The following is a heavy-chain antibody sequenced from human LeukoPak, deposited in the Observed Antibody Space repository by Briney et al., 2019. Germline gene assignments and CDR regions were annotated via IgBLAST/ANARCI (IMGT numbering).Heavy chain of an antibody. CDR1: SDPVSSCTYH. Sequence: PSDTLSLTCTVSSDPVSSCTYHCSSIRQHPGKGLGWIGYIYYSGSTNYNPSLKSRLTISVDTSKNQFSLKLSSVTAADTAVYYCARGMTTGPDPWGQGTLVTVSS. V-gene: IGHV4-61*01. D-gene: IGHD4-17*01. CDR3: ARGMTTGPDP. J-gene: IGHJ5*02. CDR2: IYYSGST.